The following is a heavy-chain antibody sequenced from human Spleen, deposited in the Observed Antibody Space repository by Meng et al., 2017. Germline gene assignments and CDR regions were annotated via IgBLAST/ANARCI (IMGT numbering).Heavy chain of an antibody. CDR1: GFTFSKYA. D-gene: IGHD4-17*01. Sequence: GVLKISCAASGFTFSKYAMTWVRQAPGKGLEWVSAISGSGGSTYYADSVEGRFSISRDNSKNSLYLQMNSLRAEDTAVYYCARVPTVTIPPLYYFDYWGQGTLVTVSS. V-gene: IGHV3-23*01. CDR2: ISGSGGST. CDR3: ARVPTVTIPPLYYFDY. J-gene: IGHJ4*02.